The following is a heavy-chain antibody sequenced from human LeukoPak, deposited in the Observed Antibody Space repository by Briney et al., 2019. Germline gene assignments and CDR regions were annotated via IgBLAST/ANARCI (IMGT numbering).Heavy chain of an antibody. Sequence: GRSLRLSCAASGFTFSSYGIHWVRQAPGKGLEWVAVISYDGSNKYYADSVKGRFTISRDNSKNTLYLQMNSLRPEDTAVYYCARNSVGGSFFDYWGQGILVTVSS. J-gene: IGHJ4*02. CDR1: GFTFSSYG. D-gene: IGHD3-16*01. V-gene: IGHV3-30*03. CDR3: ARNSVGGSFFDY. CDR2: ISYDGSNK.